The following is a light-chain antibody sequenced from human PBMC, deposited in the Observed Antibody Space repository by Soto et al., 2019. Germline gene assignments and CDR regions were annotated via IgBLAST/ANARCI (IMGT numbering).Light chain of an antibody. V-gene: IGKV1-33*01. CDR1: QDISNY. CDR2: DAS. CDR3: LHYDKLPAPT. Sequence: DIQMTQSPSSLSASVGDRVTITCQASQDISNYLNWYQQKPGRAPKLLIYDASNLETGVPSRFSESEHGTDFTFTISCLHPEDLATYYWLHYDKLPAPTYGGGTKVDIK. J-gene: IGKJ4*01.